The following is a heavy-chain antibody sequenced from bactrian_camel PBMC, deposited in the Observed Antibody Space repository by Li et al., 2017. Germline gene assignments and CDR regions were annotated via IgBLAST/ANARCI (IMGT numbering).Heavy chain of an antibody. Sequence: VESGRGSVQAGGSLRLSCVVSGNQNRRAYMAWFRQIPGKEREGVALISPDGSVRTYHDSVKGRFTISRDNAKNTLYLQMNSLTPEDTGIYYCAAGHPYDCYSGSWDKFRYWGQGTQVTVS. J-gene: IGHJ4*01. CDR2: ISPDGSVR. D-gene: IGHD3*01. CDR1: GNQNRRAY. CDR3: AAGHPYDCYSGSWDKFRY. V-gene: IGHV3S53*01.